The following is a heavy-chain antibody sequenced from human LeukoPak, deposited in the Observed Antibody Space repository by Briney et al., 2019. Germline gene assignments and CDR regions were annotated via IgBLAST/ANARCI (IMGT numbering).Heavy chain of an antibody. D-gene: IGHD6-13*01. Sequence: PGGPLRLSCAASGFTFSSYEMNWVRQAPGKGLEWVSYISSSGSTIYYADSVKGRFTISRDNAKNSLYPQMNSLRAEDTAVYYCALVSSSWYTHGYWGQGTLVTVSS. J-gene: IGHJ4*02. V-gene: IGHV3-48*03. CDR1: GFTFSSYE. CDR3: ALVSSSWYTHGY. CDR2: ISSSGSTI.